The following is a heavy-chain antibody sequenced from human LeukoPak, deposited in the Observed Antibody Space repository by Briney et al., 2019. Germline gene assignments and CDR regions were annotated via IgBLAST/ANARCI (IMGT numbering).Heavy chain of an antibody. V-gene: IGHV3-21*01. CDR2: IRSRNNYI. D-gene: IGHD1-26*01. CDR3: ARDSRSGSYNE. Sequence: GGSLRLSCAASAFNVSGYTVNWVRQAPGKGLEWISSIRSRNNYITYAASVEGRFTISRDNAKNSLYLQMNSLRAEDTAVYYCARDSRSGSYNEWGQGTLVTVSS. J-gene: IGHJ4*02. CDR1: AFNVSGYT.